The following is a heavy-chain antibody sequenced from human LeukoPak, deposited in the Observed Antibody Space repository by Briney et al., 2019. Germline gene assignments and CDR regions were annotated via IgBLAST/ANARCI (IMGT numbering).Heavy chain of an antibody. J-gene: IGHJ4*02. CDR3: ARDDDSGYDSNFDY. Sequence: ASVKVSCKASGYTFTSYAMHWVRQAPGQRLEWMGWINAGNGNTKYSQKFQGRVTITRDTSASTAYMELSSLRSEDTAVYYCARDDDSGYDSNFDYWGQGTLVTVSS. D-gene: IGHD5-12*01. CDR1: GYTFTSYA. CDR2: INAGNGNT. V-gene: IGHV1-3*01.